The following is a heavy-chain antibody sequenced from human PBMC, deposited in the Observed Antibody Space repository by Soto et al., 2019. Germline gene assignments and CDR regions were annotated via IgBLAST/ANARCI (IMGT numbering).Heavy chain of an antibody. Sequence: QVQLVQSGAEVRKPGASVKVSCKASGYTFTSYGISWVRQAPGQGLEWMGWISAYNGNTNYAQKLQGRVTMTTDTSTSTAYMELRRLRSDDTAVYYCARDESGGMTTVTTVCGPWGQGTLVTVSS. CDR2: ISAYNGNT. CDR1: GYTFTSYG. V-gene: IGHV1-18*01. CDR3: ARDESGGMTTVTTVCGP. J-gene: IGHJ5*02. D-gene: IGHD4-17*01.